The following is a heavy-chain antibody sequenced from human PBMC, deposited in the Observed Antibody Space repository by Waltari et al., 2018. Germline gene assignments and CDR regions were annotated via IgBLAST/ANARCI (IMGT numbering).Heavy chain of an antibody. J-gene: IGHJ2*01. CDR3: ARALDCSSTSCYWYFDL. Sequence: QVQLQESGPGLVKPSETLSLTCTVSGGSISSSSYYWGWIRQPPGKGLEWIGSIYYSGSTYYNPSLKSRVTISVDTSKNQFSLKLSSVTAADTAVYYCARALDCSSTSCYWYFDLWGRGTLVTVSS. D-gene: IGHD2-2*01. CDR1: GGSISSSSYY. V-gene: IGHV4-39*07. CDR2: IYYSGST.